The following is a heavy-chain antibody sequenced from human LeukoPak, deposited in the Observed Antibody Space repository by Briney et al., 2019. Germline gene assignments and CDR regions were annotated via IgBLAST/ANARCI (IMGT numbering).Heavy chain of an antibody. CDR2: INSDGSST. D-gene: IGHD6-13*01. V-gene: IGHV3-74*01. CDR3: AREERIAEGFRFDP. CDR1: GFTFSSYW. Sequence: GGSLRLSCAASGFTFSSYWMHWVRHARGKWLVWVSRINSDGSSTSYADSVKGRFTISRDNAKNTLYLQMNSLRAEDTAVYYCAREERIAEGFRFDPWGQGTLVTVSS. J-gene: IGHJ5*02.